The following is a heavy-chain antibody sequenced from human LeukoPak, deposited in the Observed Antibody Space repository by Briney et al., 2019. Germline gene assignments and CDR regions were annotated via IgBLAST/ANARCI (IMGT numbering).Heavy chain of an antibody. CDR3: ARRGWSYYYYYMDV. V-gene: IGHV4-34*01. Sequence: SETLSLTCAVYGGSFSGYYWSWIRQPPGKGPEWIGEINHSGSTNYNPSLKSRVTISVDTSKNQFSLKLSSVTAADTAVYYCARRGWSYYYYYMDVWGKGTTVTVSS. CDR1: GGSFSGYY. J-gene: IGHJ6*03. D-gene: IGHD6-19*01. CDR2: INHSGST.